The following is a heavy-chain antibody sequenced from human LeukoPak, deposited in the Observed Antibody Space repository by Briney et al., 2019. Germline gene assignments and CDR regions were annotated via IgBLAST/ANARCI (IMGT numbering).Heavy chain of an antibody. CDR3: VRRCKDESSGARWFDP. J-gene: IGHJ5*02. Sequence: GGSLRPARAPSALTFTDYSVTSARHSPGKGLEWVSTVTGSGANTYYAHCVTGRFTTSRDHSRKPVYLQMNSLRAEDTAVFYCVRRCKDESSGARWFDPWGQGTLVTVSS. D-gene: IGHD3-22*01. V-gene: IGHV3-23*01. CDR1: ALTFTDYS. CDR2: VTGSGANT.